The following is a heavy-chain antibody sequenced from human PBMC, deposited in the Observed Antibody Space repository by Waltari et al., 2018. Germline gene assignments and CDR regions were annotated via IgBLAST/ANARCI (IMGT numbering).Heavy chain of an antibody. Sequence: SGAEVKISCKVSGYTFTDYYMHWVQQAPGKGLEWMGRVDPEDGETVYAGKFQGSVTITADTSTDTAYMELSSLRSEDTAVYYCATEQPVRGVGEYFQHWGQGTLVTVSS. CDR2: VDPEDGET. J-gene: IGHJ1*01. CDR3: ATEQPVRGVGEYFQH. D-gene: IGHD3-10*01. V-gene: IGHV1-69-2*01. CDR1: GYTFTDYY.